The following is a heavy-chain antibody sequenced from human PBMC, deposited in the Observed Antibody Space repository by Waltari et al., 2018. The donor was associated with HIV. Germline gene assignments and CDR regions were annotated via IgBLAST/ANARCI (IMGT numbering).Heavy chain of an antibody. D-gene: IGHD6-6*01. CDR2: INHSGST. J-gene: IGHJ4*02. Sequence: QVQLQQWGAGLLKPSETLSLTCAVYGGSFSGYYWSWIRQPPGKGLEWIGEINHSGSTNYNPSLKSRVTISVDTSKNQFSLKLSSVTAADTAVYYCARTPNLDSYYFDYWGQGTLVTVSS. CDR3: ARTPNLDSYYFDY. CDR1: GGSFSGYY. V-gene: IGHV4-34*01.